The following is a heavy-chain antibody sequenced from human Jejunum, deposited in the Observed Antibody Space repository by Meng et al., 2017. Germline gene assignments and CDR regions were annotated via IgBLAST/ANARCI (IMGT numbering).Heavy chain of an antibody. CDR1: GGTLRSFP. J-gene: IGHJ6*02. Sequence: SVKVFCKASGGTLRSFPVSWVRQAPGQGLEWMGGSVPMFHTTNYAQNFQGRVTLTTDESTSTAYMELSSLRSEDTAVYYCASKPYSYGFTHYYYGMDVWGQGTTVTVSS. V-gene: IGHV1-69*05. D-gene: IGHD5-18*01. CDR3: ASKPYSYGFTHYYYGMDV. CDR2: SVPMFHTT.